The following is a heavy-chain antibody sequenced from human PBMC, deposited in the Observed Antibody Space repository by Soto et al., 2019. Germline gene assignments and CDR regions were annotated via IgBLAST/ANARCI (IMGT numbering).Heavy chain of an antibody. Sequence: QAQLVQSGPEVKKPGASVKVSCKASGYTFSSYGISWVRQAPGQGLEWLGWISPYDDDTKYAQNLQGRVRMTTDTPTRTVYMDVRSLRSDDTAIYYCARGGYYDSSGSRHYHYYGMDVWGQGTTVTVSS. CDR3: ARGGYYDSSGSRHYHYYGMDV. CDR2: ISPYDDDT. J-gene: IGHJ6*02. CDR1: GYTFSSYG. D-gene: IGHD3-22*01. V-gene: IGHV1-18*01.